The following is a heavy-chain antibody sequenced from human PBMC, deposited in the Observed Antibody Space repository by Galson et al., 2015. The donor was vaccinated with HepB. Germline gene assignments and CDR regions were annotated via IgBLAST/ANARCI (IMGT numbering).Heavy chain of an antibody. CDR3: AREESGVAAGFDY. Sequence: SVKVSCKASGYTFTSYYMNWVRQAPGQGLEWMGIINPSGGSTSYAQKLQGRVTMTRDTSTSTAYMELSSLRSEDTAVYYCAREESGVAAGFDYWGQGTLVTVSS. D-gene: IGHD2-15*01. J-gene: IGHJ4*02. CDR1: GYTFTSYY. V-gene: IGHV1-46*04. CDR2: INPSGGST.